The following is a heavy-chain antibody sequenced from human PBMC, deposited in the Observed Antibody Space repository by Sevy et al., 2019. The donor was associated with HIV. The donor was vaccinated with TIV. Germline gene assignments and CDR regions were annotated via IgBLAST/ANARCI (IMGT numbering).Heavy chain of an antibody. CDR3: ARAAIAARRAYMDV. D-gene: IGHD6-6*01. CDR1: GFTFSSYC. V-gene: IGHV3-74*01. CDR2: INSDGSST. J-gene: IGHJ6*03. Sequence: GGSLRLSCAASGFTFSSYCMHWVRQAPGKGLVWVSRINSDGSSTSYADSVKGRFTISRDNAKNTLYLQMNSLRAEDTAVYYCARAAIAARRAYMDVWGKGTTVTVSS.